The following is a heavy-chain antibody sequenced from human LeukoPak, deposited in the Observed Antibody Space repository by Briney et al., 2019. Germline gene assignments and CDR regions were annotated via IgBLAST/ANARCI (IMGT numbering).Heavy chain of an antibody. D-gene: IGHD6-19*01. CDR1: GGTFSSYA. J-gene: IGHJ3*02. V-gene: IGHV1-69*13. CDR2: IIPIFGTA. Sequence: GASVKVSCKASGGTFSSYAISWVRQAPGQGLEWMGGIIPIFGTANYAQKFQGRVTITADESTSTAYMELSSLRSEDTAVYYCARSARGTLIAVAGRAFDIWGQGTMVTVSS. CDR3: ARSARGTLIAVAGRAFDI.